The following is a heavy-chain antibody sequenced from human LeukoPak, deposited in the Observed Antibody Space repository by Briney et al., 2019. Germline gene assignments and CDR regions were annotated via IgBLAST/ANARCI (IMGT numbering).Heavy chain of an antibody. J-gene: IGHJ4*02. CDR2: IYTSGST. CDR3: ARGSGYTPFGY. CDR1: GGSISRNY. V-gene: IGHV4-4*07. D-gene: IGHD3-3*01. Sequence: SETLSLTCDVSGGSISRNYWSWIRQPAGKGLEWIGRIYTSGSTNYNPSLKSRVTMSVDTSKNQFSLKLSSVTAADTAVYYCARGSGYTPFGYWGQGTLVTVSS.